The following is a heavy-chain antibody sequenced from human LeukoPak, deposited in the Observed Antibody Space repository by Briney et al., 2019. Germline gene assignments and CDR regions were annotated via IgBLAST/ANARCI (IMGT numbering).Heavy chain of an antibody. J-gene: IGHJ4*02. CDR3: ARGAQLGELSLYVDY. D-gene: IGHD3-16*02. CDR1: GFTFSSYD. V-gene: IGHV3-13*01. Sequence: GGSLRLSCAASGFTFSSYDMHWVRQATGKGLEWVSAIGTAGDTYYPGSVKGRFTISRENAKNSLYLQMNSLRAGDTAVYYCARGAQLGELSLYVDYWGQGTLVTVSS. CDR2: IGTAGDT.